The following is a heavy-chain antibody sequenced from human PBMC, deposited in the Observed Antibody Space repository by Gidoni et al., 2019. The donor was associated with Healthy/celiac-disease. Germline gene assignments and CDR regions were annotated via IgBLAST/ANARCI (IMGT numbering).Heavy chain of an antibody. J-gene: IGHJ5*02. D-gene: IGHD1-26*01. CDR2: ISACNGNT. V-gene: IGHV1-18*01. CDR1: GYTFTSYG. Sequence: VQLVQSGAEVKKPGASVKVSCKASGYTFTSYGISWVRQAPGQGLEWMGWISACNGNTNYAQKLQGRVPITTATSTVTSYMGLRSLRSDDTAVYYCARGVGARGDWFDPWGQGTLVTVSS. CDR3: ARGVGARGDWFDP.